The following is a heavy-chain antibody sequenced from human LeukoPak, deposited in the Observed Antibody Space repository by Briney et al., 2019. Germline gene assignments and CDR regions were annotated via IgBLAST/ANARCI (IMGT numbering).Heavy chain of an antibody. Sequence: GGSLRLSCAASGFTFISYSMNWVRQAPGKGLEWVSSISSSSSYIYYADSVKGRFTISRDNAKDTLYLQMNSLRAEDTAVYYCARDGGGSSGYYWGLGYWGQGTLVTVSS. J-gene: IGHJ4*02. D-gene: IGHD3-22*01. CDR3: ARDGGGSSGYYWGLGY. CDR1: GFTFISYS. V-gene: IGHV3-21*01. CDR2: ISSSSSYI.